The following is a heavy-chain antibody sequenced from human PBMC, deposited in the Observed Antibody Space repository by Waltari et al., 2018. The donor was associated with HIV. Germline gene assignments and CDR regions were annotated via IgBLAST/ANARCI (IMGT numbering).Heavy chain of an antibody. J-gene: IGHJ4*02. V-gene: IGHV1-69*01. D-gene: IGHD5-18*01. CDR2: IIPCFGTA. Sequence: QVQLVQSGAEVKKPGSSVKVSCKASGGTFSTYAINWVRQAPGQGLEWMGWIIPCFGTANYAQKFHGRVTITADESTSTAYMELSSLRSEDTAVYYCARGQLWHRFDYWGQGTLVTVSS. CDR1: GGTFSTYA. CDR3: ARGQLWHRFDY.